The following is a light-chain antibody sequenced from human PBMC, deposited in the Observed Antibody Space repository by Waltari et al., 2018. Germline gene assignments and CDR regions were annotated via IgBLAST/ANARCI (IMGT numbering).Light chain of an antibody. CDR2: EVS. Sequence: QSALTQPASVSGSPGQSITISCTGTSSDVGSYNLVSWYQQHPGKAPKIMIYEVSKRPSGVSNRFSGSKSGNAASLPISGLQAEDEADYYCCSYAGSSPYVFGSGTKVTVV. CDR3: CSYAGSSPYV. CDR1: SSDVGSYNL. J-gene: IGLJ1*01. V-gene: IGLV2-23*02.